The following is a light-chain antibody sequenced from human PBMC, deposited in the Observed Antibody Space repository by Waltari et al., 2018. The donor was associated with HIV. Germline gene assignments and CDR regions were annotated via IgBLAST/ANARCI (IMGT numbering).Light chain of an antibody. V-gene: IGKV4-1*01. CDR2: WAS. CDR1: QSLLYSSNNKNY. Sequence: DTVMTQSPDSLAVSLCERASINCKSSQSLLYSSNNKNYLAWYQQKPGQVPKLLIYWASTRESGVPDRFSGSGSGTDFTLTISNLQAEDVAVYFCQQYFSPPYTFGQGTKLEIK. CDR3: QQYFSPPYT. J-gene: IGKJ2*01.